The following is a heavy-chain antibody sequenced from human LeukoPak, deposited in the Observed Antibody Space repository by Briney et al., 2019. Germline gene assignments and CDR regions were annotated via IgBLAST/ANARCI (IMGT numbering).Heavy chain of an antibody. J-gene: IGHJ4*02. V-gene: IGHV4-59*08. CDR1: GASISSYY. Sequence: PSETLSLTCTVSGASISSYYWSWIRQPPGKGVEWIGFLYDSGSTNYNPSLKSRVTISVDTSKNQFSLNLSSVTAADTAVYYCAKHGGSWTVDYWGQATLVTVSS. D-gene: IGHD6-13*01. CDR2: LYDSGST. CDR3: AKHGGSWTVDY.